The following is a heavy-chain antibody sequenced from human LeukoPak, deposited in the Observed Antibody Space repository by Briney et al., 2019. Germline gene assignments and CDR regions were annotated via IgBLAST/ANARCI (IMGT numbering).Heavy chain of an antibody. CDR3: AASGRDGYNGDAFDI. J-gene: IGHJ3*02. CDR1: GGSISTSNYY. V-gene: IGHV4-39*07. Sequence: SETLSLTCTVSGGSISTSNYYWGWIRQPPGKGLEWIGNIFYSGSTYYGPSLKSRLTISLDTSRNQFSLKLSSVTAADTAVYYCAASGRDGYNGDAFDIWGQGTMVTVSS. D-gene: IGHD5-24*01. CDR2: IFYSGST.